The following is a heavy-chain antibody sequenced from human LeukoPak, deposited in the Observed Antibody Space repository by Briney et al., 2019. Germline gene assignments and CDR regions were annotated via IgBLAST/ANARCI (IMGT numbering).Heavy chain of an antibody. Sequence: SVKVSCKASGGTFSSYAISWVRQAPGQGLEWMGGIIPIFGTANYAQKFQGRVTITADKSTSTAYMELSSLRSEDTAVYYCASGNIVAVPAAGVDNWFDPWGQGTLVTVSS. CDR1: GGTFSSYA. V-gene: IGHV1-69*06. CDR2: IIPIFGTA. J-gene: IGHJ5*02. CDR3: ASGNIVAVPAAGVDNWFDP. D-gene: IGHD2-2*01.